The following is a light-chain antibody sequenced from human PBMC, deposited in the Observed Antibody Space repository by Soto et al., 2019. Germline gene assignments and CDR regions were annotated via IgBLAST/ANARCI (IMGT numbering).Light chain of an antibody. CDR1: QSVNNN. J-gene: IGKJ2*01. CDR2: GAS. CDR3: QQYNNLPPDT. V-gene: IGKV3-15*01. Sequence: IILTQSPASLSVSPGERATLSCRASQSVNNNLARYQQKPGQAPRLLIYGASTRATGIPGRFRGSGSGTEFTLTITSLQSEDFAVYFCQQYNNLPPDTFGQGTKLEIK.